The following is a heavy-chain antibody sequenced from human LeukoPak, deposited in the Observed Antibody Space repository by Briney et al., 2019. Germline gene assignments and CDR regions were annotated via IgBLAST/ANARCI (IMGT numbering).Heavy chain of an antibody. CDR1: GGSFSGYY. J-gene: IGHJ4*02. D-gene: IGHD4-17*01. Sequence: SETLSLTCAVYGGSFSGYYWSWIRQPPGKGLEWIGEINHSGSTNYNPSLKSRVTISVDTSKNQFSLKLSSVTAADTAVCYCARGRRDYGIDYWGQGTPVTVSS. V-gene: IGHV4-34*01. CDR2: INHSGST. CDR3: ARGRRDYGIDY.